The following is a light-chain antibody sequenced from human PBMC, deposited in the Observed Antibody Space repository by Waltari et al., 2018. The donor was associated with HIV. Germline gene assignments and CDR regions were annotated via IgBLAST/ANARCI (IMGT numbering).Light chain of an antibody. V-gene: IGKV1-13*02. CDR3: QQFNSYPNT. CDR2: DAS. J-gene: IGKJ4*01. CDR1: QGIAHA. Sequence: AIQLTQSPSSLSASVVDRVTLTCRASQGIAHALAWYQQKPGKPPKVLIFDASNLEGGVSSRFSGSGSGTEFTLTINSLQPEDFATYFCQQFNSYPNTFGGGTKVEIK.